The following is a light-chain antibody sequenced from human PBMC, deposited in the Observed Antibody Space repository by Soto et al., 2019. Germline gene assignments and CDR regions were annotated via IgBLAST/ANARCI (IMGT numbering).Light chain of an antibody. CDR2: GAS. J-gene: IGKJ1*01. V-gene: IGKV3-20*01. Sequence: EIVLTQSPGTLSLSPGERATLSCRASQSVSSSYLAWYQQKPGQAPRLLIYGASSRATGIPDRFSGSGSGTDFPLTISRLEPEDVAVYYWQQYGSSSWTFGQGTKVEIK. CDR1: QSVSSSY. CDR3: QQYGSSSWT.